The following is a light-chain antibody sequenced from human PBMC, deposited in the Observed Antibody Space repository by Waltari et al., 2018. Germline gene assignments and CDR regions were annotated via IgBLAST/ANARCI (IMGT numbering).Light chain of an antibody. Sequence: QSALTQPPSASGSPGQSVTISCTGTSSDIGSYDHVSLYQQHPGKVPKLWIYAVKKRPSGVPTRFSGSKSANTASRTVSGLRADDEADYYCSSYAATDTLLFGGGTKLTVL. J-gene: IGLJ3*02. CDR2: AVK. CDR3: SSYAATDTLL. V-gene: IGLV2-8*01. CDR1: SSDIGSYDH.